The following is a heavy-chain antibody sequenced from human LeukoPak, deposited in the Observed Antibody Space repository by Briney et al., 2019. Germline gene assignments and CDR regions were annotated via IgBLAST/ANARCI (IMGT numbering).Heavy chain of an antibody. CDR3: TTDPIFWKDI. CDR2: IKSKTDGGTT. Sequence: GGSLRLSCAASGFIFTDYDMSWVRQAPGKGLEWVGRIKSKTDGGTTDYAAPVKGRFTISRDDSKNTLYLQMNSLKTEDTAVYYCTTDPIFWKDIWGQGTMVTVSS. D-gene: IGHD3-3*01. CDR1: GFIFTDYD. J-gene: IGHJ3*02. V-gene: IGHV3-15*01.